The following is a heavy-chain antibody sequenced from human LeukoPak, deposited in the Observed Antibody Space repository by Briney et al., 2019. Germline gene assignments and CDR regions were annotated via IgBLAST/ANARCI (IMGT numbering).Heavy chain of an antibody. V-gene: IGHV3-23*01. CDR1: GFTFSNYA. CDR3: AKGGSQRTGSYYFGY. CDR2: ISGSGSST. D-gene: IGHD3-10*01. J-gene: IGHJ4*02. Sequence: GGSLRLSCAASGFTFSNYAMSWVRQAPGKGLEWVSGISGSGSSTYYADSVKGRFTISRDNSKNTLYLQMNSLRAEDTAVYYCAKGGSQRTGSYYFGYWGQGTLVTVSS.